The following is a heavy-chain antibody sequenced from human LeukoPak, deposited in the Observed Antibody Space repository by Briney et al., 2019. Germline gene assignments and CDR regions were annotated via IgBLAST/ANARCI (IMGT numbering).Heavy chain of an antibody. V-gene: IGHV4-59*08. CDR1: GGSVTSDY. CDR3: ARRGYSSGWNYFDY. J-gene: IGHJ4*02. Sequence: SETLSLTCTVSGGSVTSDYWSWIRQPAGKGLEWIGRIYYSGSTNYNPSLKSRVTISVDTSKNQFSLKLSSVTAADTAVYYCARRGYSSGWNYFDYWGQGTLVTVSS. CDR2: IYYSGST. D-gene: IGHD6-19*01.